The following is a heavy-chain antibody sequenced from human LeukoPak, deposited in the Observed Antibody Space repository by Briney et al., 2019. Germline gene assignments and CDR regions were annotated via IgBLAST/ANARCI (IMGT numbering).Heavy chain of an antibody. CDR1: GGSISSYY. Sequence: SETLSLTCTVSGGSISSYYWSWIRQPPGKGLEWIGYIYYSGSTNYNPSLKSRITISVDTSKNQFSLKLSSVTAADTAVYYCAREDSYGDVSDAFDIWGQGTMVTVSS. V-gene: IGHV4-59*01. CDR3: AREDSYGDVSDAFDI. D-gene: IGHD4-17*01. J-gene: IGHJ3*02. CDR2: IYYSGST.